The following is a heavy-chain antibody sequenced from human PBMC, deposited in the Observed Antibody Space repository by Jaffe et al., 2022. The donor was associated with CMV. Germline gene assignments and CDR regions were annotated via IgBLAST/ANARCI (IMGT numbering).Heavy chain of an antibody. V-gene: IGHV1-2*02. D-gene: IGHD1-26*01. CDR1: GYTFTGYY. Sequence: QVQLVQSGAEVKKPGASVKVSCKTSGYTFTGYYMHWVRQAPGQGLEWMGWINPNSGGTSYAQMFQGRVTMTRDTSISTAFMELSRLRSDDTAVYYCAREGPEFRYSGSYPYFDYWGQGTLVTVSS. CDR2: INPNSGGT. J-gene: IGHJ4*02. CDR3: AREGPEFRYSGSYPYFDY.